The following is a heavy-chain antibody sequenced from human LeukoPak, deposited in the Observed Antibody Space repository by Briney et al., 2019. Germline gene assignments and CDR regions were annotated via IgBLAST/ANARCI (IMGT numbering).Heavy chain of an antibody. CDR1: GFTFNDFA. V-gene: IGHV3-23*01. D-gene: IGHD3-16*01. CDR2: IADAGT. Sequence: GGSLRLSCVASGFTFNDFAMTRGRQAPGKGLEWVSTIADAGTYYADSVKGRFIISRDNSKNMLYLQLNSLRADDTAMYYCARNLGPFDVRGHGTMVTVSS. J-gene: IGHJ3*01. CDR3: ARNLGPFDV.